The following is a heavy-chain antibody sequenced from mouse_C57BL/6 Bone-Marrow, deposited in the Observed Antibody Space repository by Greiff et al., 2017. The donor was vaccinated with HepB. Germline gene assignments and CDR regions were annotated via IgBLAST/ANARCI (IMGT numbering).Heavy chain of an antibody. V-gene: IGHV1-50*01. CDR3: ARPDAPFDY. CDR1: GYTFTSYW. Sequence: QVQLQQPGAELVKPGASVKLSCKASGYTFTSYWMQWVKQRPGQGLEWIGEIDPSDSYTNYNQKFKGKATLTVDKSSSTAYMQLSSLTSEDSAVYYCARPDAPFDYWGQGTTLTVSS. J-gene: IGHJ2*01. CDR2: IDPSDSYT.